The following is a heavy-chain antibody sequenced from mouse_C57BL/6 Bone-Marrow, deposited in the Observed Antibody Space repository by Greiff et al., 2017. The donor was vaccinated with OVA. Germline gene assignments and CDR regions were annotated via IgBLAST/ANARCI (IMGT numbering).Heavy chain of an antibody. V-gene: IGHV1-26*01. J-gene: IGHJ2*01. D-gene: IGHD1-1*01. CDR3: AREDYYYGSSYEYFDY. CDR2: INPNNGGT. CDR1: GYTFTDYY. Sequence: VHVKQSGPELVKPGASVKISCKASGYTFTDYYMNWVKQSHGKSLEWIGDINPNNGGTSYNQKFKGKATLTVDKSSSTAYMELRSLTSEDSAVYYCAREDYYYGSSYEYFDYWGQGTTLTVSS.